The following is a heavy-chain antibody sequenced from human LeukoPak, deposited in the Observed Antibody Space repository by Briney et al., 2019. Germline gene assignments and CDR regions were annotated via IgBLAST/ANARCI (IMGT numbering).Heavy chain of an antibody. CDR2: ISGSGGST. J-gene: IGHJ4*02. D-gene: IGHD6-19*01. Sequence: GGSLRLSCAASGLTFSNYAMNWVRQASGKGLEWISAISGSGGSTYYVDSVKGRFTISRDNSKNTLYLQMNSLRVEDTAVYYCAKLPVAGLYFDYWGQGTLVTVSS. CDR3: AKLPVAGLYFDY. CDR1: GLTFSNYA. V-gene: IGHV3-23*01.